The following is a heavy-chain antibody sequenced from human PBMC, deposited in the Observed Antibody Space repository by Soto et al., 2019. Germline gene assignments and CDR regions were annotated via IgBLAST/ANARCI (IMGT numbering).Heavy chain of an antibody. CDR2: SSAYNGNT. Sequence: QVQLVQSGAEVKKPGASVKVSCKASGYTFTSYGISWVRQAPGQGLAWMGWSSAYNGNTNNAQKLQGRVTMSTDTSTSKAYKKLWSLRSGERAVYYCVSYCSRTGGYSYGMDVWGQGTPVTVSS. CDR3: VSYCSRTGGYSYGMDV. J-gene: IGHJ6*02. D-gene: IGHD2-2*02. CDR1: GYTFTSYG. V-gene: IGHV1-18*04.